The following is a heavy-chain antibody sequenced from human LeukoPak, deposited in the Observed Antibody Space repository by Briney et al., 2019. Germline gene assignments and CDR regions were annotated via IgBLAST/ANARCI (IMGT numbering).Heavy chain of an antibody. D-gene: IGHD7-27*01. J-gene: IGHJ4*02. CDR1: GFTFSSYA. V-gene: IGHV3-23*01. CDR3: AIDPNWGTHS. CDR2: IGNNGGGI. Sequence: GGSLRLSCAASGFTFSSYAMSWDRHPPGKRLEWVSIIGNNGGGIHYADSVKGRFTISRDNFKNALYLQMNSLRVEGTAVYYCAIDPNWGTHSWGQGVLVTVSS.